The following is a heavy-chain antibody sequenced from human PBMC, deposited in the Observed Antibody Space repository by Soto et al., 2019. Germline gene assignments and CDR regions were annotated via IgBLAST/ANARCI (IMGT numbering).Heavy chain of an antibody. Sequence: SETLSLTCTVPGGSISSYYWSWIRQPAGKGLEWIGRIYTSGSTNYNPSLKSRVTMSVDTSKNQFSLKLSSVTAADTAVYYCARDPYYYGSGSYIVWGQGTLVTVSS. J-gene: IGHJ4*02. CDR1: GGSISSYY. V-gene: IGHV4-4*07. CDR3: ARDPYYYGSGSYIV. CDR2: IYTSGST. D-gene: IGHD3-10*01.